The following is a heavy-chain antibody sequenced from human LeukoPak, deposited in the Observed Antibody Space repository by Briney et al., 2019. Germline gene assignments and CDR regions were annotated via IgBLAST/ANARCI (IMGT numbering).Heavy chain of an antibody. Sequence: GGSLRLSCAASGFIFSNYAMSWVRQAPGKGLEWVSLIIASSGATFYADSVKGRFTISRDNSKNTLYMQMNSLRAEDTALYYCAKGGYDYVEMGYFDYWGQGTLVTVSS. D-gene: IGHD5-12*01. CDR1: GFIFSNYA. V-gene: IGHV3-23*01. CDR3: AKGGYDYVEMGYFDY. CDR2: IIASSGAT. J-gene: IGHJ4*02.